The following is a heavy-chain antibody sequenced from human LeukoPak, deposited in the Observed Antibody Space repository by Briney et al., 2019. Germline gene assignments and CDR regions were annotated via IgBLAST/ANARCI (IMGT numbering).Heavy chain of an antibody. CDR1: VFPFSTYA. V-gene: IGHV3-23*01. Sequence: GVPLTLPCSVSVFPFSTYAMSWVRRSPGKGRVCVSTISASGGSTYYADYVKGRFTNSRDNSKNKQYVQMNSLRAEDTDVYYCATYYYRSGRPLRYFDYWGQGTLVTVSS. CDR3: ATYYYRSGRPLRYFDY. J-gene: IGHJ4*02. D-gene: IGHD3-10*01. CDR2: ISASGGST.